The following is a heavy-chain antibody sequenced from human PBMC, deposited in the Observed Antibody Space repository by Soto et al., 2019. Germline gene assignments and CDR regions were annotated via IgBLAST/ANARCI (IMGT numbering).Heavy chain of an antibody. CDR3: ARGDIVVVPAAIRRLDC. Sequence: ASVKVSCKASGYTFTSYYMHWVRQAPGQGLEWMGIINPSGGSTSYAQKFQGRVTMTRDTSTSTVYMELSSLRSEDTAVYYCARGDIVVVPAAIRRLDCWGQGTLVTVSS. CDR2: INPSGGST. V-gene: IGHV1-46*03. CDR1: GYTFTSYY. D-gene: IGHD2-2*01. J-gene: IGHJ4*02.